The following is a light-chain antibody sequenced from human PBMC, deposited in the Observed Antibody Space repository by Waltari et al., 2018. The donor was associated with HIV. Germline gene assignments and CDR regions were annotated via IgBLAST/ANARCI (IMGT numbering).Light chain of an antibody. CDR1: NLARTS. CDR2: DDS. J-gene: IGLJ2*01. Sequence: SYVLTQPPPLSVPPGQTARITCGGNNLARTSVHWYQPKPGPAPVLVVYDDSDRPSGIPERFSGSNSGNTATLTISRVEAGDEADYHCQVWDSSSDHVLFGGGTKVTVL. CDR3: QVWDSSSDHVL. V-gene: IGLV3-21*02.